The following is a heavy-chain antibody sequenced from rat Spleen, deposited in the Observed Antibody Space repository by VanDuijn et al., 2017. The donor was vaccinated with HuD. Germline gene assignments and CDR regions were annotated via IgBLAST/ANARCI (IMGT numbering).Heavy chain of an antibody. V-gene: IGHV3-3*01. CDR1: DYSITSGYG. CDR3: ARSFSYVMDA. Sequence: EVRLQESGPGLVKPSQTLSLTCSVTDYSITSGYGWNWIRKFPGNKLEWMGYINNAGSTKYNPPLQSQISITRDTSKNQFFLQLTSVTTEDTATYYCARSFSYVMDAWGQGASVTVSS. J-gene: IGHJ4*01. CDR2: INNAGST.